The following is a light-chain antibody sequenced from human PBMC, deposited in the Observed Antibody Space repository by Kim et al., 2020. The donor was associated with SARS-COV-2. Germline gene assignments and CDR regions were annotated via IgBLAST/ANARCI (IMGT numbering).Light chain of an antibody. CDR1: SGDIGKYQF. V-gene: IGLV2-8*01. Sequence: QSALTQPPSASVSPGQSVTITCTGTSGDIGKYQFVSWYQQHPSSVPKLILFEVSKRPSGVPDRFSGAKSGNTASLTVSGLHAEDEADYYCSSFAGSNKWVFGGETQLTVL. CDR3: SSFAGSNKWV. J-gene: IGLJ3*02. CDR2: EVS.